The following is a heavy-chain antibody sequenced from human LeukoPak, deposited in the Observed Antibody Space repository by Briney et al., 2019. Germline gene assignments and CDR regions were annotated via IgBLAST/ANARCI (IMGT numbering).Heavy chain of an antibody. D-gene: IGHD5-18*01. Sequence: ASVKVSCKAPGGTFSSYAISWVRQAPGQGLEWMGWISAYNGNTNYAQRLQGRVTMTTDTSTSTAYMELRSLRSDDTAVYYCARASQAVDTAMVNPLDYWGQGTLVTVSS. CDR1: GGTFSSYA. V-gene: IGHV1-18*01. CDR3: ARASQAVDTAMVNPLDY. CDR2: ISAYNGNT. J-gene: IGHJ4*02.